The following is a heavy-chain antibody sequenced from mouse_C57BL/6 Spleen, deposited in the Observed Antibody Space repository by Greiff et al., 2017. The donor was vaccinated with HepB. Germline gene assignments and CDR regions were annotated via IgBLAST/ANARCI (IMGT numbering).Heavy chain of an antibody. CDR1: GYTFTSYW. J-gene: IGHJ2*01. CDR2: IDPSDSYT. D-gene: IGHD2-1*01. Sequence: VQLQQPGAELVRPGTSVKLYCKASGYTFTSYWMHWVKQRPGQGLEWIGVIDPSDSYTNYNQKFKGKATLTVDTSSSTAYMQLSSLTSEDSAVYYCAKGGYYGNFFDYWGQGTTLTVSS. CDR3: AKGGYYGNFFDY. V-gene: IGHV1-59*01.